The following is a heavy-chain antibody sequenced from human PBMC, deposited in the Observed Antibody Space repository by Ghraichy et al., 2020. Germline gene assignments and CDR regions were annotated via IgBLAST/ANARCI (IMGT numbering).Heavy chain of an antibody. V-gene: IGHV3-33*01. J-gene: IGHJ4*02. CDR2: IWYDGSNK. Sequence: GGSLRLSCAASGFTFNNYGMHWVRQAPGKGLEWVVVIWYDGSNKYYADSVKGRFTISRDTSKNTLDLQMNSLRVEDTAMYYCARDGYYYDSSGYWYYFDYWGQGTLVTVSS. CDR3: ARDGYYYDSSGYWYYFDY. CDR1: GFTFNNYG. D-gene: IGHD3-22*01.